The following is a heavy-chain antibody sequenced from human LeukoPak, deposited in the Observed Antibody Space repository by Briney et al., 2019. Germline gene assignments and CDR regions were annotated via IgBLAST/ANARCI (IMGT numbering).Heavy chain of an antibody. Sequence: GGSLRLSCAASGFTVSSNYKSWVRQAPGKGLEWVSVIYNSGNTYYADSVKGRFTISRDNSKNTLYLQVNSLRAEDTAVYYCAREKSAGADTGSSFYHWGQGALVTVSS. CDR3: AREKSAGADTGSSFYH. CDR2: IYNSGNT. D-gene: IGHD3-10*01. CDR1: GFTVSSNY. J-gene: IGHJ5*02. V-gene: IGHV3-53*01.